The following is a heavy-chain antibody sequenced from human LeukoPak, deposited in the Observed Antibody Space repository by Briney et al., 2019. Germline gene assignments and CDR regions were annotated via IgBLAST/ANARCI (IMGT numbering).Heavy chain of an antibody. CDR2: IKSKTDSGTT. CDR1: GFTFSNAW. V-gene: IGHV3-15*07. CDR3: STTYYYDSSEGY. J-gene: IGHJ4*02. D-gene: IGHD3-22*01. Sequence: GGSLRLSCAASGFTFSNAWMNWVRQAPGKGLEWVGRIKSKTDSGTTDYAAPVKGRFTISRDDSKNTLYLQMNSLKTEDTAVYYCSTTYYYDSSEGYWGQGTLVTVSS.